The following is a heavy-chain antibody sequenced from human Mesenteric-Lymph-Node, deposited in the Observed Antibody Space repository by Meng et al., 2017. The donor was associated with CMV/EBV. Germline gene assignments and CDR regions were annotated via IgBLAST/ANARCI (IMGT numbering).Heavy chain of an antibody. J-gene: IGHJ1*01. CDR1: GGIFNSYG. CDR2: IIPILGMA. D-gene: IGHD6-13*01. CDR3: ARDGSSTWENEKYIQH. V-gene: IGHV1-69*10. Sequence: SVKVSCKSSGGIFNSYGISWVRQAPGHGLEWMGGIIPILGMADYAQKFQGRVTITADKSTSTTYMELSSLRSEDTAVYYCARDGSSTWENEKYIQHWGQGTLVTVSS.